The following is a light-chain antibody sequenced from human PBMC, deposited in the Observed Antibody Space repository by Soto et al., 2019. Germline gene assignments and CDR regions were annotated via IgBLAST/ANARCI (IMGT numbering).Light chain of an antibody. CDR1: QSVSSN. CDR2: GAS. J-gene: IGKJ4*01. V-gene: IGKV3-15*01. Sequence: EIVMTQSPATLSVSPGERATLSCRASQSVSSNLAWYQQKPGQAPRLLIYGASTRATGIPARFSGSGSGTECTLTISSLQSEDVAVYYCQQYNNWPPVFGGGTKVEIK. CDR3: QQYNNWPPV.